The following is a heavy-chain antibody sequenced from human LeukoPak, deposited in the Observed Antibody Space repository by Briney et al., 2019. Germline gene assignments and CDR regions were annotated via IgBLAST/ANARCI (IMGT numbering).Heavy chain of an antibody. V-gene: IGHV4-39*07. CDR2: IYYSGSP. CDR1: GGSITSSSYY. D-gene: IGHD6-19*01. Sequence: SETLSLTCTVSGGSITSSSYYWGWIRQPPGKGLEWIGSIYYSGSPYYNPSLKSRVTISVDTSKNQFSLKLSSVTAADTAVYYCARSGGWYGVYFDYWGQGTLVTVSS. J-gene: IGHJ4*02. CDR3: ARSGGWYGVYFDY.